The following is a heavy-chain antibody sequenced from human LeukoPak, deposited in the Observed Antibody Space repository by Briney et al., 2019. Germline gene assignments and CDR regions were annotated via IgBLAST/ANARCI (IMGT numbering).Heavy chain of an antibody. J-gene: IGHJ6*02. D-gene: IGHD4-17*01. Sequence: SETLSLTCTVSGGSISSSYWSWIRQPPGKGLEWIGEINHSGSTNYNPSLKSRVTISVDTSKNQFSLKLSSVTAADTAVYYCARGRGGDYPYYYGMDVWGQGTTVTVSS. CDR3: ARGRGGDYPYYYGMDV. CDR2: INHSGST. V-gene: IGHV4-34*01. CDR1: GGSISSSY.